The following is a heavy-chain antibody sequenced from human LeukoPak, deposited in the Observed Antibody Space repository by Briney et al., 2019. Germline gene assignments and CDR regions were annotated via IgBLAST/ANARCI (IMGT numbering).Heavy chain of an antibody. V-gene: IGHV4-61*01. J-gene: IGHJ4*02. D-gene: IGHD3-9*01. Sequence: SETLSLTCTVSGGSFSSGSYYWSWIRQPPGKGLEWIGYIYYSESTNYNPSLKSRVTISVDTSKKQFSLNLSSVTAADTAVYYCARAPYFDWLLYPSPFFDYWGQGTLVTVSS. CDR1: GGSFSSGSYY. CDR3: ARAPYFDWLLYPSPFFDY. CDR2: IYYSEST.